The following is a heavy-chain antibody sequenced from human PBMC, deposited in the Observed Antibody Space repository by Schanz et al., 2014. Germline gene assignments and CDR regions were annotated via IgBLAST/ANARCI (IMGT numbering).Heavy chain of an antibody. CDR1: GFTFSSYA. CDR2: LSGSGGST. J-gene: IGHJ4*02. Sequence: VQLLQFGGGVVQPGGSLSLSCAASGFTFSSYAMSWVRQAPGKGLEWVSALSGSGGSTYYADSVKGRFTISRDNSKNTLYLQMNSLRAGDTAVYYCARGTDWNLHYWGQGALVTVSS. V-gene: IGHV3-23*01. D-gene: IGHD1-1*01. CDR3: ARGTDWNLHY.